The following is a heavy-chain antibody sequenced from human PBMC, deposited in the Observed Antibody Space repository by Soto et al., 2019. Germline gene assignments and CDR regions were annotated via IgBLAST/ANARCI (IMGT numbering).Heavy chain of an antibody. CDR1: GCPVTRYC. V-gene: IGHV4-59*02. Sequence: SETRSLTWTVSGCPVTRYCTRWIRQSQGKGREWIGYTFDRGSTNYSPSLKSLVTISAHTSKHHFCLKLSSVTAADTALYYCARSQAASPFCFDPWGQGTLVTVSS. CDR3: ARSQAASPFCFDP. J-gene: IGHJ5*02. CDR2: TFDRGST. D-gene: IGHD2-15*01.